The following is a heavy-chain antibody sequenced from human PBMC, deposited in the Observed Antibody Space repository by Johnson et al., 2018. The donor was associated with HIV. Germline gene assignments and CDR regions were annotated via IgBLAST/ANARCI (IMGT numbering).Heavy chain of an antibody. J-gene: IGHJ3*02. CDR3: ARCGRKLWSGPGGFDI. CDR2: IHSAGSII. Sequence: VQLVASGGGVVQPGGSLRLSCAASGFTLSSHWMHWVRHAPGKGLVWVSRIHSAGSIITYADSVKGRLTISRNKSNNTLYLQIDRLTNEETGVYYCARCGRKLWSGPGGFDIWGQGTTVTVSP. D-gene: IGHD3-10*01. V-gene: IGHV3-74*02. CDR1: GFTLSSHW.